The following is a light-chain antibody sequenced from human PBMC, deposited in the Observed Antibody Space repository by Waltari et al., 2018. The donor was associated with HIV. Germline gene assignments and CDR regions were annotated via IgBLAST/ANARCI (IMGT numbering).Light chain of an antibody. CDR1: ALPDQF. J-gene: IGLJ2*01. Sequence: YELTKPPSVSVSPGQTARITCSGDALPDQFAHWYQQRPGQAPILLIFKDNKRPAGIPERFSGSSSGTTVTLTISGVQAEDEADDYCQSADSSGALGVFGGGTKLTVL. CDR2: KDN. CDR3: QSADSSGALGV. V-gene: IGLV3-25*03.